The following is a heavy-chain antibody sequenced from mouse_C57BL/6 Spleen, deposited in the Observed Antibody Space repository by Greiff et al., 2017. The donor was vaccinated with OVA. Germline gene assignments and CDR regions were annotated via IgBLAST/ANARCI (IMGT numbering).Heavy chain of an antibody. CDR3: ARCTTVVAPYFDY. Sequence: QVQLQQPGAELVRPGSSVKLSCKASGYTFTSYWMHWVKQRPIQGLEWIGNIDPSDSETHYNQKFKDKATLTVDKSSSTAYMQLSSLTSEDSAVYYCARCTTVVAPYFDYWGQGTTLRVSS. D-gene: IGHD1-1*01. V-gene: IGHV1-52*01. CDR1: GYTFTSYW. CDR2: IDPSDSET. J-gene: IGHJ2*01.